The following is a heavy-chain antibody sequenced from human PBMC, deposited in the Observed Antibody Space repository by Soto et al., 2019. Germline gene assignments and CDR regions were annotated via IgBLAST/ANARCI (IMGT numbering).Heavy chain of an antibody. CDR3: ARVLRDFWSGYYMNYGMDV. CDR1: GFTFSSYW. D-gene: IGHD3-3*01. Sequence: LRLSCAASGFTFSSYWMHWVRQAPGKGLVWVSRINSDGSSTSYADSVKGRFTISRDNAKNTLYLQMNSLRAEDTAVYYCARVLRDFWSGYYMNYGMDVWGQGTTVTVSS. V-gene: IGHV3-74*01. J-gene: IGHJ6*02. CDR2: INSDGSST.